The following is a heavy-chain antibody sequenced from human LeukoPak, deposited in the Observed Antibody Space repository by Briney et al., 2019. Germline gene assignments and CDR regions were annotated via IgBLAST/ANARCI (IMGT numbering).Heavy chain of an antibody. CDR1: GFTFSNYT. J-gene: IGHJ5*02. CDR3: ARDSTTWYQGENSFDP. V-gene: IGHV3-21*01. CDR2: ISSSGSSI. Sequence: GGSLRLSCAASGFTFSNYTLNWVRQAPGKGLEWVSSISSSGSSIYYADSVKGRFTISRDNAKNSLYLQLNSLRAEDTAVYYCARDSTTWYQGENSFDPWGQRTLVTVSS. D-gene: IGHD6-13*01.